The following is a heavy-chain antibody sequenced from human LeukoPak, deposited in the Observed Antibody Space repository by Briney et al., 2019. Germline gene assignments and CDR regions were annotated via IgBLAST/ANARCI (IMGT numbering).Heavy chain of an antibody. Sequence: GGSLRLSCAASGFTFSSYSMNWVRQAPGKGLEWVSSISSSSSYIYYADSVKGRFTISRDNAKNSLYLQMNSLRAEDTAVYYFARDHDYVWGSYYGMDVWGQGTTVTVSS. CDR3: ARDHDYVWGSYYGMDV. CDR1: GFTFSSYS. D-gene: IGHD3-16*01. CDR2: ISSSSSYI. J-gene: IGHJ6*02. V-gene: IGHV3-21*01.